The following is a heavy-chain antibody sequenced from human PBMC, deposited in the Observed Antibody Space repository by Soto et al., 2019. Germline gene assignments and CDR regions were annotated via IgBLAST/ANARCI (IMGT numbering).Heavy chain of an antibody. CDR3: ARLWDSSLLLGPPLGHLDV. D-gene: IGHD6-13*01. V-gene: IGHV1-46*01. J-gene: IGHJ6*02. Sequence: ASVKVSCKASGYTFTSYYMHWVRQAPGQGLEWMGIINPSGGSTSYAQKFQGRVTMTRDKSISTAYLQWSSLKASDTAMYYCARLWDSSLLLGPPLGHLDVWGQGTTVTVSS. CDR2: INPSGGST. CDR1: GYTFTSYY.